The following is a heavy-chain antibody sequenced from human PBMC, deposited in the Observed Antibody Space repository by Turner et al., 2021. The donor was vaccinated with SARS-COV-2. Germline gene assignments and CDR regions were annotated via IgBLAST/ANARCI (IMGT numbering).Heavy chain of an antibody. V-gene: IGHV3-7*01. D-gene: IGHD6-19*01. CDR2: IKQDGSEK. CDR1: GFTFSSYW. Sequence: EVQLVESGGGLVQPGGSLRLSCAASGFTFSSYWMSWVRQAPGKGPEWVANIKQDGSEKYYVDSVKGRFTISRDNAKNSLSLQMNSLRAEDTAVYYCARDQGAVTGAYDYWGQGTLVTVSS. J-gene: IGHJ4*02. CDR3: ARDQGAVTGAYDY.